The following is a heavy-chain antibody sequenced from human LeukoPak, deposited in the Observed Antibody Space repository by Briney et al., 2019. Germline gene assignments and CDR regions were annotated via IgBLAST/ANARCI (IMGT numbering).Heavy chain of an antibody. Sequence: GGSLRLSCAASGFTVSSNYMSWVRQAPGKGLEWVSVIYSGGSANYADSVRGRFTISRDSSENTLCLQMNSLRAEDTAVYYCAKGRVTFDFWGQGTLVTVSS. V-gene: IGHV3-53*01. CDR1: GFTVSSNY. J-gene: IGHJ4*02. D-gene: IGHD4-23*01. CDR2: IYSGGSA. CDR3: AKGRVTFDF.